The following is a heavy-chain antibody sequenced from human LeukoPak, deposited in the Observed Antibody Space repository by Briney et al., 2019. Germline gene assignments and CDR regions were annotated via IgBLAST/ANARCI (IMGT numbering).Heavy chain of an antibody. J-gene: IGHJ4*02. Sequence: SETLSLTCAVYGGSFSLYYWTWIRQSPGKGLEWIGEINHSGNTNYNPSLKSRVTISVDTSKNQFSLQVTSVTAADTAVYYCARWGGGYDYEGESGFDYWGQGTLVTVSS. CDR2: INHSGNT. CDR3: ARWGGGYDYEGESGFDY. CDR1: GGSFSLYY. V-gene: IGHV4-34*01. D-gene: IGHD5-12*01.